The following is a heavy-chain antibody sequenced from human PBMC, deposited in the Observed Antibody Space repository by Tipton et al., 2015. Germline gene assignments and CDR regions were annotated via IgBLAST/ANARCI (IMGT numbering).Heavy chain of an antibody. CDR2: TYYRSRWYD. CDR1: GDSVSSNSAA. Sequence: VKPSQTLSLTCVISGDSVSSNSAAWNWIRQSPSRGLEWLGRTYYRSRWYDDYALSVKGRIRISPDTSKNQFSLHLDSVTPEDTALYYCAREGVEIFGVIVNAFDIWGQGTPVTVSS. J-gene: IGHJ3*02. D-gene: IGHD3-3*01. CDR3: AREGVEIFGVIVNAFDI. V-gene: IGHV6-1*01.